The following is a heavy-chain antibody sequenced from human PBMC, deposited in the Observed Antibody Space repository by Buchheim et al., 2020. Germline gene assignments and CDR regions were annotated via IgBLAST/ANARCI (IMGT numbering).Heavy chain of an antibody. D-gene: IGHD4-23*01. J-gene: IGHJ4*02. CDR1: GFTFSSYG. Sequence: QVQLVESGGGVVQPGRSLRLSCAASGFTFSSYGMHWVRQAPGKGLEWVAVISYDGSNKYYPDSVKGRFTISRDNSKNTLYLQMNSLRAEDTAVYYCAKQSYGGNSEDYWGQGTL. CDR2: ISYDGSNK. CDR3: AKQSYGGNSEDY. V-gene: IGHV3-30*18.